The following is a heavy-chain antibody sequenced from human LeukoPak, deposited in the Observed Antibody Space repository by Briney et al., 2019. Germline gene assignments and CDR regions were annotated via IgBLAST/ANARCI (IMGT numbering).Heavy chain of an antibody. D-gene: IGHD1-1*01. CDR1: GSSISSYY. CDR3: ARGRARGGTNDAFDI. CDR2: IYYSGST. Sequence: SETLSLTCTVSGSSISSYYWSWIRQPPGKGLEWIGYIYYSGSTNYNPSLKSRVTISVDTSKNQFSLKLSSVTAADTAVYYCARGRARGGTNDAFDIWGQGTMVTVSS. J-gene: IGHJ3*02. V-gene: IGHV4-59*01.